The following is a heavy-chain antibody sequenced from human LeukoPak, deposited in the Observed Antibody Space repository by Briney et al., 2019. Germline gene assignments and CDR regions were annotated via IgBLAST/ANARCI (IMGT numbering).Heavy chain of an antibody. Sequence: PGGSLRLSCAASGFTFSNHTMSCGRQAPGKGVEWVTAISGIGISTYYADSVKRRITISRDKSKNTLYLQMSSLRAGDTAVYYCAKDPRGGKYYDASIYYFDSWGQGTLVTVSS. CDR3: AKDPRGGKYYDASIYYFDS. J-gene: IGHJ4*02. V-gene: IGHV3-23*01. CDR2: ISGIGIST. CDR1: GFTFSNHT. D-gene: IGHD3-22*01.